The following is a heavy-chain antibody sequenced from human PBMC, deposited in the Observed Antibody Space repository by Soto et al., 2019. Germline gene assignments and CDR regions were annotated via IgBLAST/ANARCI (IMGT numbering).Heavy chain of an antibody. Sequence: GGSLRLSCAASGFTFSSYGMHWVRQAPGKGLEWVAVIWYDGSNKYYADSVKGRFTISRDNSKNTLYLQMNSLRAEDTAVYYCARDPVQYGSGSYYYYGMDVWGQGTTVTVSS. CDR3: ARDPVQYGSGSYYYYGMDV. CDR2: IWYDGSNK. CDR1: GFTFSSYG. V-gene: IGHV3-33*01. D-gene: IGHD3-10*01. J-gene: IGHJ6*02.